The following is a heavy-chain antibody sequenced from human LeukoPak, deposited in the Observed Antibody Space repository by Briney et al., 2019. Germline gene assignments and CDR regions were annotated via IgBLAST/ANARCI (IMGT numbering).Heavy chain of an antibody. D-gene: IGHD3-3*01. CDR1: GGSINFYY. V-gene: IGHV4-4*07. J-gene: IGHJ4*02. CDR2: IYSTGST. CDR3: ARGGRRFLEG. Sequence: SETLSLTCTVSGGSINFYYWSWTRQPAGKGLEWIGRIYSTGSTNYSPSLKSRVTMSVDKSKNQFSLNLSSVTAADTAVYYCARGGRRFLEGWGQGTLVTVSS.